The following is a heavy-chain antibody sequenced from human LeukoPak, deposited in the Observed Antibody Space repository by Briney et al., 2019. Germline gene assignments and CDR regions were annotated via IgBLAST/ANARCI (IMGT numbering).Heavy chain of an antibody. CDR1: GGSISSASYN. V-gene: IGHV4-61*02. J-gene: IGHJ5*02. Sequence: PSETLSLTCTVSGGSISSASYNWSWIRQPAGKGLEWSGRIYTSGSPNYNPSLKSRVTISVDTSKNQFSLKLSSVTAADTAVYYCARDDPTAEGWFDPWGQGTLVTVSS. CDR2: IYTSGSP. CDR3: ARDDPTAEGWFDP.